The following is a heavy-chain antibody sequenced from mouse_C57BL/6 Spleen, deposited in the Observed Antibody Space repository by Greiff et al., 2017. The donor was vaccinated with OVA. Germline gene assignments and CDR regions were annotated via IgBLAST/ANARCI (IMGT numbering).Heavy chain of an antibody. CDR3: ARHSNYVSFAY. D-gene: IGHD2-5*01. Sequence: QVQLKESGAELVRPGTSVKVSCKASGYAFTNYLIEWVNQRPGQGLEWIGVINPGSGGTNYNEKFKGTATLTADKSSSNAYMQLSILTSEDSAVYFCARHSNYVSFAYWGQGTLVTVSA. V-gene: IGHV1-54*01. J-gene: IGHJ3*01. CDR1: GYAFTNYL. CDR2: INPGSGGT.